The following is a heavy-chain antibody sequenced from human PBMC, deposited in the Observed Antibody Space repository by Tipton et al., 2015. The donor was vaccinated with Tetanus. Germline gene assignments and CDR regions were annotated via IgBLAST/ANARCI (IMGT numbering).Heavy chain of an antibody. J-gene: IGHJ3*02. V-gene: IGHV6-1*01. CDR1: GDSVSSNSAV. CDR2: TYYKSRWST. CDR3: ARGDVSFDI. D-gene: IGHD2-8*01. Sequence: GLVKPSQTLSLTCAISGDSVSSNSAVWNWIRQSPSRGLEWLGRTYYKSRWSTNYAVYVKSRITINPDTSKNQFSLQLTSMTPEDAAVYYCARGDVSFDIWGHGTMVTVSS.